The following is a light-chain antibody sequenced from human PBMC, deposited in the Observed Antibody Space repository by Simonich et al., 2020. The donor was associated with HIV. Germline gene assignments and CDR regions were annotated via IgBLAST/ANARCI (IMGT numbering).Light chain of an antibody. V-gene: IGLV2-8*01. CDR2: EVS. Sequence: QSALTQPPSASWSPGQSVTISCTESSSDVGGYNYVSWYQQHPGKAPKLMIYEVSKRPSGFPARFSGSKSGNTASLTVSGLQAEDEADYYCSSYAGSNNVVFGGGTKLTVL. CDR1: SSDVGGYNY. CDR3: SSYAGSNNVV. J-gene: IGLJ2*01.